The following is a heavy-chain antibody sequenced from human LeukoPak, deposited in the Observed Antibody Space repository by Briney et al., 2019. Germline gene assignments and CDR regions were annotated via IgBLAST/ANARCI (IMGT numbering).Heavy chain of an antibody. J-gene: IGHJ4*02. Sequence: GASVKVSCKASGGTFSSYAISWVRQAPGQGLEWMGRIIPIFGTANYAQKFQGRVTITTDESTSTAYMELSSLRSDDTAVYYCARDKREYCSGGSCYPEYYFDYWGQGTLVTVSS. D-gene: IGHD2-15*01. V-gene: IGHV1-69*05. CDR1: GGTFSSYA. CDR2: IIPIFGTA. CDR3: ARDKREYCSGGSCYPEYYFDY.